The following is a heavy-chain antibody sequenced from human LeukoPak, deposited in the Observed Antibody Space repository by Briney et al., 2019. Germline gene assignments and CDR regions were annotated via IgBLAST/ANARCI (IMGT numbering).Heavy chain of an antibody. CDR2: IWYDGSNK. CDR3: ARAYYGSGSYLGY. D-gene: IGHD3-10*01. Sequence: GRSLRLSCAASGFTFSSYGMHWVRQAPGKGLEWVAIIWYDGSNKYYADSVKGRFTISRDNSKNTLYLQMNSLRAEDTAVYYCARAYYGSGSYLGYWGQGTLVSVSS. CDR1: GFTFSSYG. V-gene: IGHV3-33*01. J-gene: IGHJ4*02.